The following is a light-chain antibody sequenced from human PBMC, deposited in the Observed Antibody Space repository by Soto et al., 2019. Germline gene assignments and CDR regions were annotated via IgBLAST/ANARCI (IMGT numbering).Light chain of an antibody. CDR1: QGMTGY. CDR2: AAS. J-gene: IGKJ4*01. Sequence: GARVTITCRASQGMTGYLSWYQQKPGKAPKLLIYAASTLQSGVPSRFSGSASGTEFTLTISSLQPEDFATYYCQQLNSYPPAFGGGTKVEIK. V-gene: IGKV1-9*01. CDR3: QQLNSYPPA.